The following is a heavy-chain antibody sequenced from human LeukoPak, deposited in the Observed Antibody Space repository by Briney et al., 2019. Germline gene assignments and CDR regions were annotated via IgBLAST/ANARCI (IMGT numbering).Heavy chain of an antibody. CDR3: AKEGYGSAPLYYFDY. J-gene: IGHJ4*02. V-gene: IGHV3-23*01. D-gene: IGHD3-10*01. Sequence: GGSLRLSCAASGFTVSGYAMSWVRQAPGKGLEWVSAISGSGGSTYYADSVKGLFTICRDNSKTTLYLHINSRRAEDPAVYYCAKEGYGSAPLYYFDYWGQEPLVTVSS. CDR1: GFTVSGYA. CDR2: ISGSGGST.